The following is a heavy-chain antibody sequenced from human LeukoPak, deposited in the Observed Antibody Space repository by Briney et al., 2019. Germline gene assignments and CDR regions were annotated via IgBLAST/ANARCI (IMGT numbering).Heavy chain of an antibody. CDR3: AATAGSRRCFDY. D-gene: IGHD1-26*01. V-gene: IGHV3-23*01. CDR2: IRSSGDST. Sequence: QSGGSLRLSCAASGFTFSNYGMSWVRQAPGKGLEWVSSIRSSGDSTYYADSVKGRFTISRDNSKNTLYLQMNSLRAEDTAVYYCAATAGSRRCFDYWGQGTLVTVSS. J-gene: IGHJ4*02. CDR1: GFTFSNYG.